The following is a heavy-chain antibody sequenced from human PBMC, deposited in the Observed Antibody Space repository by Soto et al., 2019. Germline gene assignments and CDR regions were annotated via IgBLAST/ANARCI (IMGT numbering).Heavy chain of an antibody. D-gene: IGHD3-10*01. CDR2: INAGNGNT. CDR3: ARGSGLYYFDY. Sequence: ASVKLSCKASGYTITSYAMQWVRQAHGQRLEWMGWINAGNGNTKYSQKFQGRVTITRDTSASTAYMELSSLRSEDTAVYYCARGSGLYYFDYWGQGALVTVSS. V-gene: IGHV1-3*01. CDR1: GYTITSYA. J-gene: IGHJ4*02.